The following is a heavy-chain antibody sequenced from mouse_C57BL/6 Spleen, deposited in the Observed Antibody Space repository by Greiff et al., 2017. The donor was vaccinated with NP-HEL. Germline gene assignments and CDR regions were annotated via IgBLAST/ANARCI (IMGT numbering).Heavy chain of an antibody. Sequence: VQLVESGPELVKPGASVKISCKASGYAFSSSWMNWVKQRPGKGLEWIGRIYPGDGDTNYNGKFKGKATLTADKSSSTAYMQLSSLTSEDSAVYFCATFPPSYYCGFDYWGQGTTLTVSS. D-gene: IGHD1-1*01. CDR3: ATFPPSYYCGFDY. CDR2: IYPGDGDT. CDR1: GYAFSSSW. V-gene: IGHV1-82*01. J-gene: IGHJ2*01.